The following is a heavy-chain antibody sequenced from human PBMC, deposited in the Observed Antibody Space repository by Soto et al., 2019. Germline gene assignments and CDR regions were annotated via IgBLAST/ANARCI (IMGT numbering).Heavy chain of an antibody. J-gene: IGHJ6*02. V-gene: IGHV4-39*01. CDR2: IYYSGST. CDR1: GGSISSSSYY. CDR3: ARRLYYDSSGFEGGGMDV. Sequence: QLQLQESGPGLVKPSETLSLTCTVSGGSISSSSYYWGWIRQPPGKGLEWIGSIYYSGSTYYNPSLQCRVTISVDTSKNQFSLKLSSVTAADTAVYYCARRLYYDSSGFEGGGMDVWGQGTTVTVSS. D-gene: IGHD3-22*01.